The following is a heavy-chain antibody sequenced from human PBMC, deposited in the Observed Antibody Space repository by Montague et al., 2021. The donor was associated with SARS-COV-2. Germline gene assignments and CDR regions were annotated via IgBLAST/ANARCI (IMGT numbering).Heavy chain of an antibody. D-gene: IGHD3-9*01. Sequence: SETLSLTCTVSGGSIRSSSYYWGWLRQPQGKGLEWFGSIYYSGSTYYNPSLKSRVTISVDTSKNQFSLKLSSVTAADTAVYYCARHRITICLGGIFDFWGQGTLVTVSS. CDR3: ARHRITICLGGIFDF. J-gene: IGHJ4*02. CDR2: IYYSGST. V-gene: IGHV4-39*01. CDR1: GGSIRSSSYY.